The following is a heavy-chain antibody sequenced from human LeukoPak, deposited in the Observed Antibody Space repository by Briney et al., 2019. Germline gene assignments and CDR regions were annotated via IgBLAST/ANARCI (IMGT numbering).Heavy chain of an antibody. J-gene: IGHJ4*02. CDR2: INPNSGGT. CDR3: ARDPKQWLVPDY. CDR1: GYTFTGYY. Sequence: ASVKVSCKASGYTFTGYYMHWVRQAPGQGLEWMGWINPNSGGTNYAQKLQGRVTMTTDTSTSTAYMELRSLRSDDTAVYYCARDPKQWLVPDYWGQGTLVTVSS. V-gene: IGHV1-2*02. D-gene: IGHD6-19*01.